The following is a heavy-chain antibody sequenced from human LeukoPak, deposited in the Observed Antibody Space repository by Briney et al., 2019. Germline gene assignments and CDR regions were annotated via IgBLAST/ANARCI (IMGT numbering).Heavy chain of an antibody. CDR3: ASYSSSWYGGAFDY. CDR1: GGSISSSSYY. V-gene: IGHV4-39*01. D-gene: IGHD6-13*01. CDR2: IYYSGST. Sequence: SETLSLTCTVSGGSISSSSYYWDWIRQPPGKGLEWIGSIYYSGSTYYNPSLKSRVTISVDTSKNQFSLKLSSVTAADTAVYYCASYSSSWYGGAFDYWGQGTLVTVSS. J-gene: IGHJ4*02.